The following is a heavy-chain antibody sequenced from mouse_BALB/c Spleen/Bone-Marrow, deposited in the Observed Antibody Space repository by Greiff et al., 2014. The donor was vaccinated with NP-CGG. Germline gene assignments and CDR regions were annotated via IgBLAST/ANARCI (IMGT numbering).Heavy chain of an antibody. CDR2: IDPYYGTT. D-gene: IGHD2-14*01. CDR3: TRSRAYFRDWFAY. V-gene: IGHV1-39*01. Sequence: VQLQQSGPELEKPGASVKISCKASGHSFTGCNMNWVKQSHGKSLEWIGNIDPYYGTTTFNQKFKDKATLTVDKSSSTAYMQLKSLTSEDSAVYYCTRSRAYFRDWFAYWGQGTLVTVSA. J-gene: IGHJ3*01. CDR1: GHSFTGCN.